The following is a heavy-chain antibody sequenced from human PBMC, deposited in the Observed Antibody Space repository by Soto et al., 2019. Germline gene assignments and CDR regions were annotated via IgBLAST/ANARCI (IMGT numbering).Heavy chain of an antibody. CDR3: ARGRGDGYNQDWYFNL. CDR2: INHSGST. D-gene: IGHD3-10*01. CDR1: GGSFSGYS. Sequence: LSLTCAVYGGSFSGYSWNWIRQPPGKGLEWIGEINHSGSTNYNPSLKSRVTISLGTSNNQFSLKLTSVTAADTAVYYCARGRGDGYNQDWYFNLWGRATLVTVSS. V-gene: IGHV4-34*01. J-gene: IGHJ2*01.